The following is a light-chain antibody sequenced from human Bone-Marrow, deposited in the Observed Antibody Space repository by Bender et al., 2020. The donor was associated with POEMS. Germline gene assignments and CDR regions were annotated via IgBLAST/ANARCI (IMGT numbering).Light chain of an antibody. CDR1: SGSIASNY. Sequence: NFMLTQPHSVSESLGKTVTISCTGNSGSIASNYVQWYQQRPGSAPIIVIFEDTHRPSGVPDRFSGSVDRSSNSASLTISGLKTEDEADYYCQSYDGDSRGVFGGGTKLTVL. CDR2: EDT. J-gene: IGLJ3*02. V-gene: IGLV6-57*02. CDR3: QSYDGDSRGV.